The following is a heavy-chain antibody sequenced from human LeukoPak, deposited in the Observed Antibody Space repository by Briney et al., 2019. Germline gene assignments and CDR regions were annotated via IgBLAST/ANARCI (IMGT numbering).Heavy chain of an antibody. J-gene: IGHJ4*02. CDR2: ISSSSSYI. CDR1: GFTFSSYS. Sequence: GGSLRLSCAASGFTFSSYSMSWVRQAPGKGLEWVSSISSSSSYIYYADSVKGRFTISRDNAKNPLYLQMNSLRAEDTAVYYCARDAVLIGLDYWGQGTLVTVSS. V-gene: IGHV3-21*01. CDR3: ARDAVLIGLDY.